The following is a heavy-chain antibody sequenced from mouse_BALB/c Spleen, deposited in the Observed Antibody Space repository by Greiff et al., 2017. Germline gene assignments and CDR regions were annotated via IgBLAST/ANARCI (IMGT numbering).Heavy chain of an antibody. Sequence: QVQLKESGAELARPGASVKMSCKASGYTFTSYTMHWVKQRPGQGLEWIGYINPSSGYTNYNQKFKDKATLTADKSSSTAYMQLSSLTSEDSAVYYCATPYGNYGGKGYAMDYWGQGTSVTVSS. J-gene: IGHJ4*01. CDR3: ATPYGNYGGKGYAMDY. CDR1: GYTFTSYT. V-gene: IGHV1-4*01. CDR2: INPSSGYT. D-gene: IGHD2-1*01.